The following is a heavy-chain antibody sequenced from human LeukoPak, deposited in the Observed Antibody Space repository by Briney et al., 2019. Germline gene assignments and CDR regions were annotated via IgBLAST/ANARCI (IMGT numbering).Heavy chain of an antibody. CDR3: TRDTDYGSATNYFDS. J-gene: IGHJ4*02. Sequence: GGSLRLSCAASGFTFDDYAMHWVRQAPGKSLEWVALISWEGHTTYYADSVRGRFTISRDNSKNSLYLQMNSLRTEDTAFYYCTRDTDYGSATNYFDSWGQGTLVSVSS. CDR1: GFTFDDYA. V-gene: IGHV3-43*01. CDR2: ISWEGHTT. D-gene: IGHD3-10*01.